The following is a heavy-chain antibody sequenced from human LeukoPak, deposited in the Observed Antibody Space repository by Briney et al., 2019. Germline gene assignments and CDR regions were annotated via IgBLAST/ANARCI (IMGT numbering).Heavy chain of an antibody. V-gene: IGHV3-23*01. CDR3: AKLAWDDILTGYLDY. D-gene: IGHD3-9*01. J-gene: IGHJ4*02. CDR2: ISGSGGST. CDR1: GFTFSSYA. Sequence: TGGSLRLSCAASGFTFSSYAMSWVRQAPGKGLEWVSAISGSGGSTYYADSVKGRFTISRDDSKNTLYLQMNSLRAEDTAVYYCAKLAWDDILTGYLDYWGQGTLVTVSS.